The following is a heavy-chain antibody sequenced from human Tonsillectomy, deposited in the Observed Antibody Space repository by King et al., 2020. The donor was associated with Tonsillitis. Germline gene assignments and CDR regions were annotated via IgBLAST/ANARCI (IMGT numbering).Heavy chain of an antibody. Sequence: QLVQSGGGLVQPGGSLRLSCAASGFTFSSYAMSWVRQAPGKGLEWVSIIYSGGSSTYYADSVKGRFTISRDNSKNTLYLQMNSLRAEDTAVYYCAKDRSSGCSPRPTADAFDVWGQGTMVTVSP. CDR3: AKDRSSGCSPRPTADAFDV. CDR1: GFTFSSYA. CDR2: IYSGGSST. J-gene: IGHJ3*01. V-gene: IGHV3-23*03. D-gene: IGHD6-19*01.